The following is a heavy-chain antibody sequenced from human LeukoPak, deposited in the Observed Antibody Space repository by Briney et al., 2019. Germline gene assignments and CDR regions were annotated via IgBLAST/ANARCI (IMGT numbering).Heavy chain of an antibody. CDR1: GFTFTSSA. V-gene: IGHV1-58*02. CDR2: IVVGSGNT. CDR3: AAAMEPTSAFDI. Sequence: EASVKVSCKASGFTFTSSAMQWVRQARGQRLEWIGWIVVGSGNTNYAQKFQERVTITRDMSTSTAYMELSSLRSEDTAVYYCAAAMEPTSAFDIWGQGTMVTVSS. J-gene: IGHJ3*02. D-gene: IGHD1-26*01.